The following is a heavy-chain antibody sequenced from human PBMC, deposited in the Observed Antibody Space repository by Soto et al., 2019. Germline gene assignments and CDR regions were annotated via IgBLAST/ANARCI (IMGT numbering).Heavy chain of an antibody. CDR2: IYYSGST. CDR3: ARRVWFGHTGHYYYYMDV. V-gene: IGHV4-59*08. CDR1: GGSISSYY. D-gene: IGHD3-10*01. J-gene: IGHJ6*03. Sequence: SETLSLTCTVSGGSISSYYWSWIRQPPGKGLEWIGYIYYSGSTNYNPSLKSRVTISVDTSKNQFSLKLSSVTAADTAVYYCARRVWFGHTGHYYYYMDVWGKGTTVTVSS.